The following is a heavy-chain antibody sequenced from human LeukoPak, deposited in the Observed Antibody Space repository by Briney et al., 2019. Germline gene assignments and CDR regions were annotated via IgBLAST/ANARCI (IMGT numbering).Heavy chain of an antibody. CDR2: INYSGNT. Sequence: TSETLSLTCTVSGDSISSYYWSWIRQPPGKGLEWMGYINYSGNTNYNPSLKSRVTISVNTSKNQFPLRLTSGTAADTAVYYCAREGRQDYVYFDCWGQGTLVTVSS. V-gene: IGHV4-59*01. CDR3: AREGRQDYVYFDC. CDR1: GDSISSYY. D-gene: IGHD4-17*01. J-gene: IGHJ4*02.